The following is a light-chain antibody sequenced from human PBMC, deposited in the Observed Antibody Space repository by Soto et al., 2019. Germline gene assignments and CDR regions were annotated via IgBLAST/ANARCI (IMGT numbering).Light chain of an antibody. CDR2: EAS. V-gene: IGKV3-11*01. J-gene: IGKJ1*01. Sequence: EIVLTQSPDSLSLSPGERATLSCRASQSVNIDLAWYQQKPGQAPRRLIYEASNRAAAIPVRFSGSGSATDFTLTISSLEPEDYAVYYCHQRRNWPSWTFGQGTKVEIK. CDR1: QSVNID. CDR3: HQRRNWPSWT.